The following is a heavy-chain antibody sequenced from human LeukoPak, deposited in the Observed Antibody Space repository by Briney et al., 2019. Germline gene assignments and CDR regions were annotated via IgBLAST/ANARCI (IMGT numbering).Heavy chain of an antibody. V-gene: IGHV4-59*01. J-gene: IGHJ5*02. D-gene: IGHD6-13*01. CDR1: GGSISSYY. CDR2: IYYSGST. Sequence: KPSETLSLTCTVSGGSISSYYWSWIRQPPGKGLEWIGYIYYSGSTNYNPSLKSRVTISVDTSKNQFSLKLSSVTAADTAVYYCARLRRSIAAAGRVYNWFDLWGQGTLVTVSS. CDR3: ARLRRSIAAAGRVYNWFDL.